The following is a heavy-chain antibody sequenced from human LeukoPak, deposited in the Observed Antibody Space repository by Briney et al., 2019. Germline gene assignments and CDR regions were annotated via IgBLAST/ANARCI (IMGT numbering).Heavy chain of an antibody. V-gene: IGHV3-66*01. D-gene: IGHD2-2*01. Sequence: GGSLRLSCAASGFTVRGNYMTWVRQAPGKGLERVSILYGGGSTYYADSVKGRFAISRDNSKNTLYLQVNSLRAEDTAVYYCARDLTSYRRDYWGQGTLVTVSS. CDR2: LYGGGST. CDR3: ARDLTSYRRDY. CDR1: GFTVRGNY. J-gene: IGHJ4*02.